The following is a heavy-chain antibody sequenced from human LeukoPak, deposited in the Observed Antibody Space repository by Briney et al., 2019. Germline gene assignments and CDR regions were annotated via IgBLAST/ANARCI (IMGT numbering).Heavy chain of an antibody. V-gene: IGHV1-8*03. Sequence: ASVKVSCKPSGYTFTSYVINWVGQTTGQGREWMGGMNPNSGSTGYAQKFQGRVTITRNTSISTAYMELSGLRSEDTAVYYCARGRSTGYPYYFEYWGQGTLVTVSS. CDR1: GYTFTSYV. CDR3: ARGRSTGYPYYFEY. D-gene: IGHD5-12*01. J-gene: IGHJ4*02. CDR2: MNPNSGST.